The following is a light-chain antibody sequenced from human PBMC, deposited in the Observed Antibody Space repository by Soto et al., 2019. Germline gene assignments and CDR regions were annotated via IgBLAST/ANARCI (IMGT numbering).Light chain of an antibody. J-gene: IGLJ2*01. CDR2: RNN. V-gene: IGLV1-44*01. CDR3: AAWDGSLNGVV. Sequence: QSVLTQPPSASGTHGQRVTISCSGSSSNIGSTTVDWYQQLPGTAPKLLIYRNNQRPSGVPDRFAGSKSGTSASLAISGLQSDDEADYYCAAWDGSLNGVVFGGGTKVTVL. CDR1: SSNIGSTT.